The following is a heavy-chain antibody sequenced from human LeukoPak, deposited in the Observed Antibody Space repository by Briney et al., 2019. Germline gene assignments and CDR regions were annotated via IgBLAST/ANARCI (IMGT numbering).Heavy chain of an antibody. D-gene: IGHD6-13*01. V-gene: IGHV3-23*01. CDR1: GFTLSSYA. CDR2: ISGSGGST. Sequence: GSLRLSCAASGFTLSSYAMSWVRQAPGKGLEWVSAISGSGGSTCYADSVKGRFTISRDNSKNTLYLQMDRLRAEYTAVYYCAKDLQWAAAGSLDYWGQGTLVTVSS. CDR3: AKDLQWAAAGSLDY. J-gene: IGHJ4*02.